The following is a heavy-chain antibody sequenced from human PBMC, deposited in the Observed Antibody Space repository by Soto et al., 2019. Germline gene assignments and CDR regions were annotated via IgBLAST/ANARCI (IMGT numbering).Heavy chain of an antibody. CDR1: GDSIRNGYY. CDR3: ARGVPA. CDR2: ISPSGSP. V-gene: IGHV4-38-2*01. J-gene: IGHJ5*02. Sequence: SETLDLTSAVCGDSIRNGYYWAWIRQPPGKGLEWIGFISPSGSPAYNPSLKSRVTISVDRSNNQISLELSSVTAADTAVYYCARGVPAWGTGTLVPVSP. D-gene: IGHD2-8*01.